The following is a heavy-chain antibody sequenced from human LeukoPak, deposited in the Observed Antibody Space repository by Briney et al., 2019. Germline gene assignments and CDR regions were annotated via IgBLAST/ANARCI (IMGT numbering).Heavy chain of an antibody. D-gene: IGHD6-13*01. CDR3: AKDRQQLANFDY. Sequence: GGSLRLSCAASGFTVSSNYMSWVRQAPGKGLEWVSVIYSGGSTYYADSVKGRFTISRDNSKNTLYLQMNSLRAEDTAVYYCAKDRQQLANFDYWGQGTLVTVSS. CDR1: GFTVSSNY. V-gene: IGHV3-53*01. CDR2: IYSGGST. J-gene: IGHJ4*02.